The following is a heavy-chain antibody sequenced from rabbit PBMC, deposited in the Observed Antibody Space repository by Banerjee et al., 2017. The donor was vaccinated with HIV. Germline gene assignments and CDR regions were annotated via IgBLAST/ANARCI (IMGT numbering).Heavy chain of an antibody. CDR2: IDAGSSGST. V-gene: IGHV1S45*01. CDR3: ARDLAGVIGWNFNL. CDR1: GFSFSNKYV. D-gene: IGHD4-1*01. J-gene: IGHJ4*01. Sequence: QEQLEESGGDLVKPEGSLTLTCTASGFSFSNKYVMCWVRQAPGKGLEWIACIDAGSSGSTYYASWAKGRFTITRSTSLNTVTLQMTSLTAADTATYFCARDLAGVIGWNFNLWGPGTLVTVS.